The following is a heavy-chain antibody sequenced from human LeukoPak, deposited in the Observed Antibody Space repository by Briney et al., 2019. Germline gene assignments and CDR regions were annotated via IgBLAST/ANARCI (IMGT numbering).Heavy chain of an antibody. CDR3: ASRVRNFPRNYRPRSFDS. V-gene: IGHV1-24*01. D-gene: IGHD2/OR15-2a*01. Sequence: ASVKVSCKVSGYTLTDFPIRWVRQAPGKGLEWIGGFDPEDAKTIYAQKFQGRVTMTEDISTNTASMEVSSLRSEDTAVYYCASRVRNFPRNYRPRSFDSWGQGTLVTVSS. CDR2: FDPEDAKT. J-gene: IGHJ4*02. CDR1: GYTLTDFP.